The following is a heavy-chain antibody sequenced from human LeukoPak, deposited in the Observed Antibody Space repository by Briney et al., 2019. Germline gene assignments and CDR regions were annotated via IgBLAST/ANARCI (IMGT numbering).Heavy chain of an antibody. V-gene: IGHV1-18*01. CDR1: GYTFTSYG. J-gene: IGHJ4*02. CDR2: ISTYNGDT. Sequence: ASVKVSCKASGYTFTSYGINWGRQAPGQGLEWVGWISTYNGDTNYAQKLQDRVTMTTDTSTSTAYMELRSLRSDDTAVYYCARNRAGGGMAFDYWGQGTLVTVSS. CDR3: ARNRAGGGMAFDY. D-gene: IGHD2-15*01.